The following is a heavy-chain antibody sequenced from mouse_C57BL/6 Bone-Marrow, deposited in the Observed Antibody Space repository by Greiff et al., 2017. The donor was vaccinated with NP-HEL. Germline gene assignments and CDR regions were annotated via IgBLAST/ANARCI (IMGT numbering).Heavy chain of an antibody. CDR2: INPNNGGT. CDR3: AKLAGFAY. V-gene: IGHV1-26*01. CDR1: GYTFTDYY. J-gene: IGHJ3*01. Sequence: EVQLQQSGPELVKPGASVKISCKASGYTFTDYYMNWVKQSHVKSLEWIGDINPNNGGTSYNQKFKGKATLTVDKSSSTAYMELRSLTSEDSAVYYCAKLAGFAYWGQGTLVTVSA.